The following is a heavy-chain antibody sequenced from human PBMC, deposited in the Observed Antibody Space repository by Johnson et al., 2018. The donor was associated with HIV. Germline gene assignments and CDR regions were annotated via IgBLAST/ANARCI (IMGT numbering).Heavy chain of an antibody. CDR1: GFTVSSNY. CDR2: IYSGGSA. CDR3: SRDPDYYDSNGSHQGDAFDI. D-gene: IGHD3-22*01. Sequence: VQLVESGGGVVQPGRSLRLSCAASGFTVSSNYMSWVRRAPGKGLEWVSVIYSGGSAYYADSVKGRFTISRDNSKNTLYLQMNSLRAEDTALYYCSRDPDYYDSNGSHQGDAFDIWGQGTMVTVSS. V-gene: IGHV3-66*01. J-gene: IGHJ3*02.